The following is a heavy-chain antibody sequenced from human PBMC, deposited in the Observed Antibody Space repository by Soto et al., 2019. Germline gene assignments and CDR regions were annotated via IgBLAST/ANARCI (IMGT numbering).Heavy chain of an antibody. D-gene: IGHD2-2*01. CDR3: AKDRSLFCSSTSCQTSGPKTPYYYYYMDV. Sequence: GGSLRLSCAASGFTFSSYAMSWVRQAPGKGLEWVSAISGSGGSTYYADSVKGRFTISRDNSKNTLYLQMNSLRAEDTAVYYCAKDRSLFCSSTSCQTSGPKTPYYYYYMDVWGKGTTVTVSS. CDR2: ISGSGGST. CDR1: GFTFSSYA. J-gene: IGHJ6*03. V-gene: IGHV3-23*01.